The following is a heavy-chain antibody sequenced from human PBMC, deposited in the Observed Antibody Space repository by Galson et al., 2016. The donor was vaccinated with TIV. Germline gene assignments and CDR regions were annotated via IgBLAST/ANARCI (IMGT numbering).Heavy chain of an antibody. D-gene: IGHD6-19*01. CDR3: ARVYSSYSFDY. J-gene: IGHJ4*02. CDR2: VAYDGSDK. CDR1: GFTFSSYD. V-gene: IGHV3-30*04. Sequence: SLRLSCAASGFTFSSYDMFWVRQAPGKGLEWVAFVAYDGSDKNYADSVKGRFTISRDKSKNTLYLQMSSLRPEDTAVYYCARVYSSYSFDYWGQGTLVTVSS.